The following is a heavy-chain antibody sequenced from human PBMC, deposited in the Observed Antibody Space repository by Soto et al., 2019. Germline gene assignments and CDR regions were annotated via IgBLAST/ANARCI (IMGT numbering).Heavy chain of an antibody. CDR3: ASGPMVRGVLAWFDP. CDR2: INPSGGST. CDR1: GYTFTSYY. J-gene: IGHJ5*02. D-gene: IGHD3-10*01. Sequence: GASVKVSCKASGYTFTSYYMHWVRQAPGQGLEWMGIINPSGGSTSYAQKFQGRVTMTRDTSTSTVYMELSSLRSEDTAVYYCASGPMVRGVLAWFDPWGQGTLVTVSS. V-gene: IGHV1-46*01.